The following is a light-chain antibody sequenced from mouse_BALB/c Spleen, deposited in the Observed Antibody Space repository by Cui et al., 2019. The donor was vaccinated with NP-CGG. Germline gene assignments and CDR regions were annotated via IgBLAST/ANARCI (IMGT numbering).Light chain of an antibody. J-gene: IGLJ1*01. CDR2: GTN. V-gene: IGLV1*01. CDR1: TGAVTTSNY. CDR3: ALWYSNHWV. Sequence: QVVVTQESALTTSPGEIVTLTCRSSTGAVTTSNYANWVQEKPDHLFTGLIGGTNNRVPGVPARFSGSLIGDKAALTITGAQTEDEAIYFCALWYSNHWVFGGGTKLTVL.